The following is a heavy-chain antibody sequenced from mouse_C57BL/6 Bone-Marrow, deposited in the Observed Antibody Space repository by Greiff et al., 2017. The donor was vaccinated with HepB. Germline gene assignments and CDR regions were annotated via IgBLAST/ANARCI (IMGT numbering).Heavy chain of an antibody. D-gene: IGHD1-1*01. CDR1: GYAFSSYW. CDR2: IYPGDGDT. Sequence: VKLVESGAELVKPGASVKISCKASGYAFSSYWMNWVKQRPGKGLEWIGQIYPGDGDTNYNGKFKGKATLTADKSSSTAYMQLSSLTSEDSAVYFCERTHYYGSSYGFAYWGQGTLVTVSA. V-gene: IGHV1-80*01. CDR3: ERTHYYGSSYGFAY. J-gene: IGHJ3*01.